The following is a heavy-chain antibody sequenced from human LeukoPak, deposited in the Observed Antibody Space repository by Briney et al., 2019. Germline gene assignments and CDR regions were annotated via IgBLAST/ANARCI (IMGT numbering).Heavy chain of an antibody. CDR2: ISGSGGST. Sequence: PGGSLRLSCAASGFTFSTYDMNWVRQAPGKGLERASFISGSGGSTFYADSVKGRFTISRGNSKNTLYLQMNSLRAEDTAVYYCAKDRVYTSGSNDAFDIWGQGTMVTVSS. CDR1: GFTFSTYD. CDR3: AKDRVYTSGSNDAFDI. J-gene: IGHJ3*02. V-gene: IGHV3-23*01. D-gene: IGHD6-19*01.